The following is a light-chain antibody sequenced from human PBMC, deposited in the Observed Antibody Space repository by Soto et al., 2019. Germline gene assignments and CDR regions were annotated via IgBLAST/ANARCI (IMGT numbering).Light chain of an antibody. V-gene: IGKV3-20*01. CDR1: QSVTSSY. Sequence: EIVLTQSPGTLSLSPGERATLSCRASQSVTSSYLAWYQQTPGQAPRLLIYGASTRATGIPDRFSGSGSDTSFTLTITRREPEDFAVYYCQQYGRSPSTFGQGTKVEIK. J-gene: IGKJ1*01. CDR3: QQYGRSPST. CDR2: GAS.